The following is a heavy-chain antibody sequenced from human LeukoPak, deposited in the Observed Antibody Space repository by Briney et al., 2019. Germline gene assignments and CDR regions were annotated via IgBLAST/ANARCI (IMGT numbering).Heavy chain of an antibody. V-gene: IGHV4-59*01. Sequence: SETLSLTCTVSGGSISSYYWSWIPQPPGKGLEWIGYIYYSGSTNYNPSLKSRVTISVDTSKNQFSLKLSSVTAADTAVYYCAREVEPISAMDNRDWYFDLWGRGTLVTVSS. J-gene: IGHJ2*01. CDR1: GGSISSYY. D-gene: IGHD5-18*01. CDR2: IYYSGST. CDR3: AREVEPISAMDNRDWYFDL.